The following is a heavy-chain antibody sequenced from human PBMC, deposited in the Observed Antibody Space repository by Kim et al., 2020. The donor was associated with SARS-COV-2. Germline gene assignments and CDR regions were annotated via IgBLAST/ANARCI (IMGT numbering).Heavy chain of an antibody. Sequence: GGSLRLSCAASGFTFSSYGMHWVRQAPGKGLEWVAVISYDGSNKYYADSVKGRFTISRDNSKNTLYLQMNSLRAEDTAVYYCAKGGGLLWFGGLSSPDY. CDR3: AKGGGLLWFGGLSSPDY. D-gene: IGHD3-10*01. CDR2: ISYDGSNK. V-gene: IGHV3-30*18. J-gene: IGHJ4*01. CDR1: GFTFSSYG.